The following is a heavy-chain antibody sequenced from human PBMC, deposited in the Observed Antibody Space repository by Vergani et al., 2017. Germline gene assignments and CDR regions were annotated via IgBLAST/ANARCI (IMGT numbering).Heavy chain of an antibody. V-gene: IGHV1-69*14. CDR1: GGTFSSYA. Sequence: QVQLVQSGAEVKKPGSSVKVSCKASGGTFSSYAISWVRQAPGQGLEWMGRIIPIFGTANYAQKFQGRVTITADKSTTTAYMELSSVRSEDTAVYYCARGNLYGGFEGAFDIWGQGTMVTVAS. CDR2: IIPIFGTA. D-gene: IGHD3-10*02. J-gene: IGHJ3*02. CDR3: ARGNLYGGFEGAFDI.